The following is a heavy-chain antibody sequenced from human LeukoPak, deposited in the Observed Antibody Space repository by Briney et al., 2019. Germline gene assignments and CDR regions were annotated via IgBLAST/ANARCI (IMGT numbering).Heavy chain of an antibody. CDR3: ARNTETAIPLPYYFDY. CDR1: GYTFTGYY. J-gene: IGHJ4*02. CDR2: MNPNSGNT. V-gene: IGHV1-8*03. D-gene: IGHD2-21*02. Sequence: GASVKVSCKASGYTFTGYYMHWVRQATGQGLEWMGWMNPNSGNTGYSQKFQGRVTITRDTSASTAYMDLSSLRSEDTAVYYCARNTETAIPLPYYFDYWGQGTLVTVSS.